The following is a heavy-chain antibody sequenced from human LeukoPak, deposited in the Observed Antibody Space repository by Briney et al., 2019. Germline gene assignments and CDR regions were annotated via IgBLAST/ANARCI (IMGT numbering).Heavy chain of an antibody. V-gene: IGHV1-2*02. J-gene: IGHJ4*02. D-gene: IGHD3-22*01. CDR2: INPNSGGT. CDR3: ARDLDYYDSSGYYYFDY. Sequence: ASVKVSCKASGYTFTGYYMHWVRQAPGQGLEWMGWINPNSGGTNYAQKFQGRVTMTRDTSISTAYMELSRLRSDDMAVYYCARDLDYYDSSGYYYFDYWGQGTLVTVSS. CDR1: GYTFTGYY.